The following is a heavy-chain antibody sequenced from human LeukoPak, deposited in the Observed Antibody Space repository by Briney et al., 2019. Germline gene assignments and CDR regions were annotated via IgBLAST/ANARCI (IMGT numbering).Heavy chain of an antibody. Sequence: GGSLRLSCAASGFTFTGYSMNWVRQAPGKGLEWVSSISSGSTYIYYADSLKGRFTISRDNAKSSLYLQMDSLRAEDTAVYYCARGPCRIAIPGTHGPYYFDYWGQGSLVTVSS. CDR3: ARGPCRIAIPGTHGPYYFDY. CDR1: GFTFTGYS. CDR2: ISSGSTYI. V-gene: IGHV3-21*01. J-gene: IGHJ4*02. D-gene: IGHD6-13*01.